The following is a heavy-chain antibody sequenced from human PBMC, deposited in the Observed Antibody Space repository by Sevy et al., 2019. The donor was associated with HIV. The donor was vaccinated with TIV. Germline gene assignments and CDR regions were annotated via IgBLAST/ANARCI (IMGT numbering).Heavy chain of an antibody. J-gene: IGHJ4*02. CDR2: ISSSGSTI. Sequence: GGSLRLSCAVSGFTFSDYYMSWIRQAPGKGLEWLSYISSSGSTIYYADSVKGRFTMSRDNAKNALYLQMSSLRAGDTAFYYCARAGDWEPFFDYWGQGTLVTVSS. V-gene: IGHV3-11*01. CDR1: GFTFSDYY. D-gene: IGHD1-26*01. CDR3: ARAGDWEPFFDY.